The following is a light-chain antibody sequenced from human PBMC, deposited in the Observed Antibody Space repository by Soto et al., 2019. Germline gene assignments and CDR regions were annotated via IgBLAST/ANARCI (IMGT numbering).Light chain of an antibody. Sequence: EIVLTQSPATLSLSPGERATLSCRASQTIQNYLAWYQQKLGQPPRLLIYDASNRATGIPARFSGSGSGTDFTLTISSLDPEDFAVYYCQQRSNWPITFGPGTKVDIK. V-gene: IGKV3-11*01. CDR1: QTIQNY. CDR3: QQRSNWPIT. J-gene: IGKJ3*01. CDR2: DAS.